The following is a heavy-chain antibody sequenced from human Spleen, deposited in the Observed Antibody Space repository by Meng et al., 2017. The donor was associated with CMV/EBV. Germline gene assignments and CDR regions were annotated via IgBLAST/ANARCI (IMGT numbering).Heavy chain of an antibody. Sequence: GESLKISCAASGFPLSTYTMNWVRQAPGKGLEWVANIRQDGGETYYVDSVKGRFTISRDNAKNSLYLQMNSLRAEDTAVYYCARGLPLQGSITAAGFDYWGQGTLVTVSS. D-gene: IGHD6-13*01. J-gene: IGHJ4*02. CDR1: GFPLSTYT. CDR2: IRQDGGET. V-gene: IGHV3-7*01. CDR3: ARGLPLQGSITAAGFDY.